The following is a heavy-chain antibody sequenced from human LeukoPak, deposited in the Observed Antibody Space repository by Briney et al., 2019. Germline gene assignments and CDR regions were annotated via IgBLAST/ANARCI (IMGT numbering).Heavy chain of an antibody. CDR1: GGSINSHY. V-gene: IGHV4-59*11. CDR2: IYYSGTT. CDR3: ARLLDNDSSGHPDTFDM. Sequence: PSETLSLTCTVSGGSINSHYRSWIRQPPGKGLEWIGFIYYSGTTNYNPSLQSRVTMSVDTSKNHFSLKLTSVTAADTAVYSCARLLDNDSSGHPDTFDMWGQGTMVTVSS. J-gene: IGHJ3*02. D-gene: IGHD3-22*01.